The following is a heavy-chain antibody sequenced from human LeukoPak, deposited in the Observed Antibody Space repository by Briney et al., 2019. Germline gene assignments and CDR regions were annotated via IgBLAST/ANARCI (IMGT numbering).Heavy chain of an antibody. CDR3: ARGHVVSSGSANNWFDP. V-gene: IGHV4-59*12. J-gene: IGHJ5*02. CDR1: GGSISSYY. D-gene: IGHD3-22*01. CDR2: IYYSGST. Sequence: PSETLSLTCTVSGGSISSYYWSWIRQPPGKGLEWIGYIYYSGSTNYNPSLKSRVTISVDTSKNQFSLKLSSVTAADTAVYYCARGHVVSSGSANNWFDPWGQGTLVTVSS.